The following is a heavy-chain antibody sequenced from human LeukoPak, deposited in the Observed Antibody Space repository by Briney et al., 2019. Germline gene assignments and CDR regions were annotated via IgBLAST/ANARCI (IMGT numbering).Heavy chain of an antibody. V-gene: IGHV1-69*06. CDR1: GGTFSSYA. D-gene: IGHD4-17*01. CDR3: ASIPYGDYGENWFDP. Sequence: GASVKVSCKASGGTFSSYAISWVRQAPGQGLEWMGGIIPIFGTANYAQKFQGRVTITADKSTSTAYMELSSLRSEDTAVYYCASIPYGDYGENWFDPWGQGTLVTVSS. J-gene: IGHJ5*02. CDR2: IIPIFGTA.